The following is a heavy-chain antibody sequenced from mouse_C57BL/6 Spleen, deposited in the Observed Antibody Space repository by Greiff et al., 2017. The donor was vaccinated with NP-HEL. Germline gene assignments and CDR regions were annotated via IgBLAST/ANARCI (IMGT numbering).Heavy chain of an antibody. V-gene: IGHV3-6*01. CDR1: GYSITSGYY. CDR2: ISYDGSN. J-gene: IGHJ4*01. CDR3: ASEYGNYIAMDY. Sequence: EESGPGLVKPSQSLSLTCSVTGYSITSGYYWNWIRQFPGNKLEWMGYISYDGSNNYNPSLKNRISITRDTSKNQFFLKLNSVTTEDTATYYCASEYGNYIAMDYWGQGTSVTVSS. D-gene: IGHD2-1*01.